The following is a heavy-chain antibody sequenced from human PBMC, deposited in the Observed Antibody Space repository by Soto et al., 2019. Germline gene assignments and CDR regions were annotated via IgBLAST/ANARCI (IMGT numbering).Heavy chain of an antibody. D-gene: IGHD6-19*01. CDR1: GFTFSSYA. CDR2: ISYDGSDQ. J-gene: IGHJ1*01. CDR3: ARDLMAGAVYWQEYFQY. V-gene: IGHV3-30-3*01. Sequence: QVLLVESGGGVVQPGRSLRLSCAASGFTFSSYAMHWVRQAPGTRLDWVAAISYDGSDQYYADSVKGRFTISRDTSKNTFFLHMTSLRGADTAVYYCARDLMAGAVYWQEYFQYWGHGSVVTVAS.